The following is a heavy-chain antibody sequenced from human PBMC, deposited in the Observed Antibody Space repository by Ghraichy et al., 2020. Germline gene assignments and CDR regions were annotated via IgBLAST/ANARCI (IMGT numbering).Heavy chain of an antibody. Sequence: ASVKVSCKASGDTFTNFDIHWLRQVPGQRPEWMGWINADNGDTKYSQKFQDRVTITRDTSTTTAYMELTTLRSEDTAVYYCARGAGYDDSGDFVDAFDFWGQGTMVIVSS. V-gene: IGHV1-3*01. CDR1: GDTFTNFD. D-gene: IGHD3-22*01. J-gene: IGHJ3*01. CDR3: ARGAGYDDSGDFVDAFDF. CDR2: INADNGDT.